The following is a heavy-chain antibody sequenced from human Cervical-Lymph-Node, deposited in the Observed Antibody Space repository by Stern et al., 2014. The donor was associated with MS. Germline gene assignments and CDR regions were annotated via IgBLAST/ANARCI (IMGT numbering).Heavy chain of an antibody. V-gene: IGHV1-69*01. CDR1: GGTFSSDA. CDR3: ASGTRSSWYLDF. J-gene: IGHJ4*02. CDR2: ILPIVETA. Sequence: QVQLVQSGAEVKKPGSSMKVSCKASGGTFSSDAIGWVRQAPGQGLEWMGGILPIVETANYAQKFQGRVTITADQSTKTAYLELSSLTSGDTAMYFCASGTRSSWYLDFWGQGTLVTVST. D-gene: IGHD6-13*01.